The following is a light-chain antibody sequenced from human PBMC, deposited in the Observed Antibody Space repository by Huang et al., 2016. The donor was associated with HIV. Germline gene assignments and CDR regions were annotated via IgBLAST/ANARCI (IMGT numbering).Light chain of an antibody. J-gene: IGKJ1*01. Sequence: EIVLTQSPGTLSLSPGERATISCDDSQTVSNNFLAWYQHKPGQAPSLLIYAAASRATGIPDRFSGSGSRRDFNLTISRLEPEDFAVYYCHQYGTSVGTFGPGTKVDVK. V-gene: IGKV3-20*01. CDR3: HQYGTSVGT. CDR2: AAA. CDR1: QTVSNNF.